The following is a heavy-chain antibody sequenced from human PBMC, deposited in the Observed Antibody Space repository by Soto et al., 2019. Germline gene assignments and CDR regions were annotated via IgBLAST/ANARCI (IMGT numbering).Heavy chain of an antibody. Sequence: SETLSLTCTVSGGSVSSDSYYWSWIRQPPGKGLEWIGYIYYSGNTNYNPSLKSRVTMSVDTSKNQFSLKLSSVTAADTAVYYCARRTEAYGSSGFPFDYWGQGTLVTVSS. V-gene: IGHV4-61*01. J-gene: IGHJ4*02. CDR3: ARRTEAYGSSGFPFDY. CDR2: IYYSGNT. CDR1: GGSVSSDSYY. D-gene: IGHD3-22*01.